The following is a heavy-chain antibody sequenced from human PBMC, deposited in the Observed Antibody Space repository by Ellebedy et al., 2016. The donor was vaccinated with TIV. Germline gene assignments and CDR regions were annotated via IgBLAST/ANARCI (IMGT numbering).Heavy chain of an antibody. J-gene: IGHJ6*02. CDR3: ARAPSYLGDIVVVPSANLRAYYYAMDV. CDR1: GFTFSTYS. V-gene: IGHV3-48*01. D-gene: IGHD2-21*01. Sequence: GESLKISCAAPGFTFSTYSMNWFRQAPGKGLEWVSYIRSSSTTIYYADSVKGRFTVSRDNAKNSLYLQMNSLRAEDTVVYYCARAPSYLGDIVVVPSANLRAYYYAMDVWGQGTTVTVSS. CDR2: IRSSSTTI.